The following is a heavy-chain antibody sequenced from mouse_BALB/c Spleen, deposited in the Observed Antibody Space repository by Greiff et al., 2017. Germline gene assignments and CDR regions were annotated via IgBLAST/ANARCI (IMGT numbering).Heavy chain of an antibody. CDR2: IYPGGGYT. D-gene: IGHD1-1*01. V-gene: IGHV1-63*02. Sequence: QVQLQQSGAELVRPGTSVKISCKASGYTFTNYWLGWVKQRPGHGLEWIGDIYPGGGYTNYNEKFKGKATLTADTSSSTAYMQLSSLTSEDSAVYFCARKDYGRGFAYWGQGTLVTVSA. J-gene: IGHJ3*01. CDR3: ARKDYGRGFAY. CDR1: GYTFTNYW.